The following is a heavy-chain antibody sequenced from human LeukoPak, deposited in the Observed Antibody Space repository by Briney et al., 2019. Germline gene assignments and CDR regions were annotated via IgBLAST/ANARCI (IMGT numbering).Heavy chain of an antibody. V-gene: IGHV7-4-1*02. CDR3: ARGRGAAAGKGLSAYYYYMDV. Sequence: ASVKVSCKASGYTFTSHAMNWVRQAPGQGLEWMGWINTNTGNPTYAQGFTGRFVFSLDTSVSTAYLQISSLKAEDTAVYYCARGRGAAAGKGLSAYYYYMDVWGKGTTVTVSS. CDR2: INTNTGNP. D-gene: IGHD6-13*01. J-gene: IGHJ6*03. CDR1: GYTFTSHA.